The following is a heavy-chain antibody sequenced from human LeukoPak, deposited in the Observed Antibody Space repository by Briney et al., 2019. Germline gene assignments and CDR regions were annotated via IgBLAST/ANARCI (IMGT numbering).Heavy chain of an antibody. CDR1: GGSISSSSYY. CDR3: ARYLCSGGSCYSGFDY. J-gene: IGHJ4*02. CDR2: IYYSGST. Sequence: SETLSLTRTVSGGSISSSSYYWGWIRQPPGKGLEWIGSIYYSGSTYYNPSLKSRVTISVDTSKNQFSLKLSSVTAADTAVYYCARYLCSGGSCYSGFDYWGQGTLVTVSS. D-gene: IGHD2-15*01. V-gene: IGHV4-39*01.